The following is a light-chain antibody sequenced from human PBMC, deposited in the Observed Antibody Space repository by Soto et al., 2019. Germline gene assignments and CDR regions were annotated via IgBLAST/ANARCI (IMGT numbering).Light chain of an antibody. Sequence: QSALTQPRSVSGSPGQSVTISCTGTSSAVGNYNYLSWYQQHPGKAPKLLIYDVIKRPSGVPDRFSGSKSGNTASLTISGLQADDEADYYCCSYAGTYTWVFGTGTKVTVL. CDR2: DVI. J-gene: IGLJ1*01. CDR1: SSAVGNYNY. V-gene: IGLV2-11*01. CDR3: CSYAGTYTWV.